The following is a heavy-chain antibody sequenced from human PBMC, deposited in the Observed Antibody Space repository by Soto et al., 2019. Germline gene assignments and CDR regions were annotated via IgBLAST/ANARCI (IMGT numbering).Heavy chain of an antibody. J-gene: IGHJ3*02. CDR2: IYRGDAT. D-gene: IGHD6-25*01. Sequence: PGGSLRLSCAVSGFSVSDNYMSWVRQVPGKGLEWASVIYRGDATHYADSVKGRFTISRDNSKNTVYLQMNSLRAEDTAVYYCARDRSDSSRADSFDIWGQGTMVTVSS. V-gene: IGHV3-53*01. CDR1: GFSVSDNY. CDR3: ARDRSDSSRADSFDI.